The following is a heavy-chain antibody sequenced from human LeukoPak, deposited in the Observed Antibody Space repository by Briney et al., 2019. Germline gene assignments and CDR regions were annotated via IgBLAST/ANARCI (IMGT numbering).Heavy chain of an antibody. V-gene: IGHV3-53*01. Sequence: SGGSLRLSCAAAGLTFSTNSMNWVRQAPGKGLEWVSVVYYDGSTYYADSVKGRFTISRDSSKNTLYLQMNSLRADDTAVYYCASPGYCSGSVCYSGYFQHWGQGTLVTVSS. J-gene: IGHJ1*01. CDR1: GLTFSTNS. CDR2: VYYDGST. D-gene: IGHD2-8*02. CDR3: ASPGYCSGSVCYSGYFQH.